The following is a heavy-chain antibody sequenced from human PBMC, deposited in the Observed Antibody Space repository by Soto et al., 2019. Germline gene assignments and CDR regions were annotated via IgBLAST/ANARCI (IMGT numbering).Heavy chain of an antibody. CDR3: ASPTFGGVIATYDAFDI. Sequence: QVQLVQSGAEVKKPGASVKVSCKASGYTFTSYDINWVRQATGQGLEWMGWMNPNSGNTGYAQKFQGRVTMTRNTSRSTAYMELSSLRSEDTAVYYCASPTFGGVIATYDAFDIWGQGTMVTVSS. CDR2: MNPNSGNT. CDR1: GYTFTSYD. J-gene: IGHJ3*02. D-gene: IGHD3-16*02. V-gene: IGHV1-8*01.